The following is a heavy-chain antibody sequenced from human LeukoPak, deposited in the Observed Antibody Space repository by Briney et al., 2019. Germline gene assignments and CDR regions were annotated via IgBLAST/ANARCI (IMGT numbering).Heavy chain of an antibody. CDR1: GFTFSSYA. J-gene: IGHJ4*02. V-gene: IGHV3-23*01. CDR2: ISGSGAST. CDR3: XXXXXXVPVAAANY. D-gene: IGHD2-2*01. Sequence: GGSLRLSCATSGFTFSSYAMSWVRQAPGKGLEWVSGISGSGASTYYEDSVKGRFTISRDNSKNTLYLQMNSLRVEDTAVYYCXXXXXXVPVAAANYWGQGSLVTVSS.